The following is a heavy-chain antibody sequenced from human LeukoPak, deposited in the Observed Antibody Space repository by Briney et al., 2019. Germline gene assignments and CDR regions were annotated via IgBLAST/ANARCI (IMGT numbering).Heavy chain of an antibody. CDR1: GGSINSYY. Sequence: KTSETLSLTCTVSGGSINSYYWSWIRQPPGRGLEWIGYIYYSGTTNYNPSPKSRVTISLDTSKNQFSLKLSSVTAADTAVYYCARVGYYYYGMDVWGQGTTVTVPS. J-gene: IGHJ6*02. CDR3: ARVGYYYYGMDV. CDR2: IYYSGTT. V-gene: IGHV4-59*01.